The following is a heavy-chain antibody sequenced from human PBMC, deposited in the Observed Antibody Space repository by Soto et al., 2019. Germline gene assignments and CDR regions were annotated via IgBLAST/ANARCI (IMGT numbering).Heavy chain of an antibody. CDR2: IHYSGST. V-gene: IGHV4-31*03. Sequence: SETLSLTCNVSGGSVSSGGYYWSWIRQHPGKGLEWIGYIHYSGSTYYNPSLKSRVTMSIDTSKNLFSLNLSSVAAADTAVYYCARAGGAGSGHDWFDPWGQGTLVTVSS. CDR3: ARAGGAGSGHDWFDP. D-gene: IGHD6-13*01. J-gene: IGHJ5*02. CDR1: GGSVSSGGYY.